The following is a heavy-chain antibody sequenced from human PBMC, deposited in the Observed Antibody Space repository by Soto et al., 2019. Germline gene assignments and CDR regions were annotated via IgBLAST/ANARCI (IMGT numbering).Heavy chain of an antibody. V-gene: IGHV1-18*04. CDR1: GYTFSSYG. CDR2: ISAYNGNT. D-gene: IGHD3-3*01. J-gene: IGHJ6*02. Sequence: QVQLVQSGAEVKKPGASVKVSCKASGYTFSSYGISWVRQALGQGLEWMGWISAYNGNTNYAQKLQGRVTMTTDTSTSTAYMELSSLRSDDTAVYYCARDVLRFLEWLLYDYYYGMDVWGQGTTVTVSS. CDR3: ARDVLRFLEWLLYDYYYGMDV.